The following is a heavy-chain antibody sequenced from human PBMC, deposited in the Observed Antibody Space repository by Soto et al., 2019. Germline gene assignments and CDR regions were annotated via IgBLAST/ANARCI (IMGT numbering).Heavy chain of an antibody. CDR2: IKSKTDGGTT. V-gene: IGHV3-15*01. J-gene: IGHJ3*02. D-gene: IGHD6-19*01. Sequence: GGSLRLSCAASGFTFSNAWMSWVRQAPGKGLEWVGRIKSKTDGGTTDYAAPVKGRFTISRDDSKNTLYLQMNSLKTEDTAVYYCTTETGYSSGWYSGADDAFDIWGQGTMVTVSS. CDR1: GFTFSNAW. CDR3: TTETGYSSGWYSGADDAFDI.